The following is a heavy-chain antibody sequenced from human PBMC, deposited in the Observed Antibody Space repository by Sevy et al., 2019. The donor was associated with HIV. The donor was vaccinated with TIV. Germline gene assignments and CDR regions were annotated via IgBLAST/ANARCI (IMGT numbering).Heavy chain of an antibody. Sequence: ASVKVSCKASGYTFTSYGISWVRQAPGQGLEWMGWISAYNGNTTYAQKLQGRVTMTTDTSTSTAYMELRSLRSDDTAVYYCARDWGTIFGVVMYYGMDVWGQGTTVTVSS. J-gene: IGHJ6*02. CDR3: ARDWGTIFGVVMYYGMDV. D-gene: IGHD3-3*01. CDR2: ISAYNGNT. V-gene: IGHV1-18*01. CDR1: GYTFTSYG.